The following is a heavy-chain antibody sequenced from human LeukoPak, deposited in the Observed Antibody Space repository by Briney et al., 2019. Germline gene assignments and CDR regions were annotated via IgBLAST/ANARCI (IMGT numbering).Heavy chain of an antibody. Sequence: GASVKVSCKASGGTFSSYAISWVRQAPGQGLEWMGGIIPIFGTANYAQKFQGRVTITADKSTRTAYMELSSLRSEDTAVYYCARGGYYYDSGGYYYGPFDYWGQGALVTVSS. V-gene: IGHV1-69*06. D-gene: IGHD3-22*01. CDR3: ARGGYYYDSGGYYYGPFDY. CDR1: GGTFSSYA. J-gene: IGHJ4*02. CDR2: IIPIFGTA.